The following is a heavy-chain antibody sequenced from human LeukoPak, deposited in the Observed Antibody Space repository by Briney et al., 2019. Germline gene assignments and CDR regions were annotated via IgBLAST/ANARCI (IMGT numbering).Heavy chain of an antibody. J-gene: IGHJ4*02. D-gene: IGHD5-12*01. Sequence: ASVKVSCKASGYTFTGYYMHWVRQAPGRGLEWMGWINPNSGGTNYAQKFQGWVTMTRDTSISTAYMELSRLRSDDTAVYYCARARAVDIVATDFDYWGQGTLVTVSS. CDR2: INPNSGGT. CDR1: GYTFTGYY. V-gene: IGHV1-2*04. CDR3: ARARAVDIVATDFDY.